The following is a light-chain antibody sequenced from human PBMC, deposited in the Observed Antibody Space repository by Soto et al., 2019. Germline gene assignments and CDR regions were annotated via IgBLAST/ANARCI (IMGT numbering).Light chain of an antibody. Sequence: AIQWTQSPSSLYASVGERVTITCRASQGISSALAWYQQKQGKAPKLLIYDAYSVEGGVGSRLSGGGTGTDFTLTISCLQPEDFATYYCQQFNSYPLTFGGGTKVDIK. J-gene: IGKJ4*01. V-gene: IGKV1-13*02. CDR2: DAY. CDR3: QQFNSYPLT. CDR1: QGISSA.